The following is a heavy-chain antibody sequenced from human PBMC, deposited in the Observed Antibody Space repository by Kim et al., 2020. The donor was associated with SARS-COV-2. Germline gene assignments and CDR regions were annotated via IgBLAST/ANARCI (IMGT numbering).Heavy chain of an antibody. V-gene: IGHV4-34*01. D-gene: IGHD5-18*01. CDR3: ARGRIQLWLRAFDI. CDR2: INHSGST. Sequence: SETLSLTCAVYGGSFSGYYWSWIRQPPGKGLEWIGEINHSGSTNYNPSLKSRVTISVDTSKNQFSLKLSSVTAADTAVYYCARGRIQLWLRAFDIWGQGT. J-gene: IGHJ3*02. CDR1: GGSFSGYY.